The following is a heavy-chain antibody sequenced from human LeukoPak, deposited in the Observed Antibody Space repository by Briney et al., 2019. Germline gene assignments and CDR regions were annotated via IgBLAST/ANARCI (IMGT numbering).Heavy chain of an antibody. CDR3: ARVPYSSGWTFDY. Sequence: TGGSLRLSCAASGFTVSSNYMSWVRQAPGKGLEWVSVIYSGGSTYYADSVKGRFTISRDNSKNTPYLQMNSLRAEDTAVYYCARVPYSSGWTFDYWGQGTLVTVSS. V-gene: IGHV3-53*01. D-gene: IGHD6-19*01. CDR2: IYSGGST. CDR1: GFTVSSNY. J-gene: IGHJ4*02.